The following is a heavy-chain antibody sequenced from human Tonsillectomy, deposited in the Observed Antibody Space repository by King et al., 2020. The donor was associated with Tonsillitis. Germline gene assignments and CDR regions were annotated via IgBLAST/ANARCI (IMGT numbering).Heavy chain of an antibody. CDR3: AKASYCSGGSCYAEYFQH. Sequence: VQLVESGGGLVQPGGSLRLSCAAPGFTFSSYAMSWVRQAPGKGLEWGSVIYSGGSSTYYADSVKGRFTISRDNSKNTLYLQMNSLRAEDTAVYYCAKASYCSGGSCYAEYFQHWGQGTLVTVSS. J-gene: IGHJ1*01. CDR1: GFTFSSYA. V-gene: IGHV3-23*03. D-gene: IGHD2-15*01. CDR2: IYSGGSST.